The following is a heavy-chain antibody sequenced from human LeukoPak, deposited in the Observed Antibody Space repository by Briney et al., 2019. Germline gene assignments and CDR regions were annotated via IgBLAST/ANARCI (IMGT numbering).Heavy chain of an antibody. CDR1: GFTFSSYA. CDR2: ISYDGSNK. D-gene: IGHD3-9*01. CDR3: AREDDILTGDYYYSGMDV. Sequence: PGRSLRLSCAASGFTFSSYAMHWVRQAPGKGLEWVAVISYDGSNKYYADSVKGRFTISRDNSKNTLYLQMNSLRAEDTAVYYCAREDDILTGDYYYSGMDVWAKGPRSPSP. V-gene: IGHV3-30*04. J-gene: IGHJ6*02.